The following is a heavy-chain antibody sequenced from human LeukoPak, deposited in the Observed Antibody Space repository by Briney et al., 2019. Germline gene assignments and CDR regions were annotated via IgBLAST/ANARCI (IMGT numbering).Heavy chain of an antibody. CDR1: RFTFSSYG. CDR3: AKIPSSSTYFDY. J-gene: IGHJ4*02. V-gene: IGHV3-30*02. Sequence: TGGSLRLSCAASRFTFSSYGMHWVRQAPGKGLEWVAFILYDGSDKYYADSVKGRFTISRDNSRNTLYLQMNSLRIEDTAVYYCAKIPSSSTYFDYWGRGTLVTVSS. D-gene: IGHD6-6*01. CDR2: ILYDGSDK.